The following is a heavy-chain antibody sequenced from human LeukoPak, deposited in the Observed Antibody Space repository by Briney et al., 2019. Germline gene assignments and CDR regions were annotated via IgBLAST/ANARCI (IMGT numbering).Heavy chain of an antibody. CDR3: ARATYGDFQYYFDY. V-gene: IGHV1-69*13. CDR1: GGTFSSYA. Sequence: SVTVSYKASGGTFSSYAISWVRQAPGQGLEWMGGIIPIFGTANYAQKFQGRVTITADESTSTADMERSSLRSEDTDVYYCARATYGDFQYYFDYWSQGTLVTVS. CDR2: IIPIFGTA. D-gene: IGHD4-17*01. J-gene: IGHJ4*02.